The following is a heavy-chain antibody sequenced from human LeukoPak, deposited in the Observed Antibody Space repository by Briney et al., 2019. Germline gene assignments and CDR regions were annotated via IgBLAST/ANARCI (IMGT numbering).Heavy chain of an antibody. CDR2: ISSSSSYT. D-gene: IGHD5-18*01. CDR3: AREGIDTAMDSFDY. J-gene: IGHJ4*02. V-gene: IGHV3-11*06. CDR1: GFTFSDHY. Sequence: GGSLRLSCAASGFTFSDHYMSWIRQAPGKGLEWVSYISSSSSYTNYADSVEGRFTICRDNAKNSLYLQMNSLRAEDTAVYYCAREGIDTAMDSFDYWGQGTLVTVSS.